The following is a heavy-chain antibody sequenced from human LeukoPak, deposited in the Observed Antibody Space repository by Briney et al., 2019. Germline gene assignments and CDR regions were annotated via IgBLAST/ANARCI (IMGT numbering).Heavy chain of an antibody. D-gene: IGHD3-22*01. J-gene: IGHJ4*02. V-gene: IGHV3-23*01. CDR1: GFTFSSYA. Sequence: GGSLRLSCAASGFTFSSYAMSWVRQAPGKGLEWVSAISGSGGSTYYADSVKGRFTIPRDNSKNTLYLQMNSLRAEDTAVYYCAKDSSGFRGYFDYWGQGTLVTVSS. CDR2: ISGSGGST. CDR3: AKDSSGFRGYFDY.